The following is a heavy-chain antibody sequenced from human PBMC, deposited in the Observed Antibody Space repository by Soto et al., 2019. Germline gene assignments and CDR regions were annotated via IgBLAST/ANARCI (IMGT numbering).Heavy chain of an antibody. V-gene: IGHV4-59*01. CDR1: VGSISSYY. D-gene: IGHD3-3*01. CDR2: IYYSGST. Sequence: SETLSLTCTVSVGSISSYYWSWIRQPPGKGLEWIGYIYYSGSTNYNPSLKSRVTISVDTSKNQFSLKLSSVTAADTAVYYCARGGSVWSDPAGWFDPWGQGTLVTVSS. CDR3: ARGGSVWSDPAGWFDP. J-gene: IGHJ5*02.